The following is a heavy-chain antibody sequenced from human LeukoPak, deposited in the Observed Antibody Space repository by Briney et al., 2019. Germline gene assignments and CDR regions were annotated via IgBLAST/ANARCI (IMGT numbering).Heavy chain of an antibody. CDR1: GFTFSSYE. CDR2: ISSSGSTI. D-gene: IGHD1-26*01. CDR3: ARNPVGATRGYFDY. V-gene: IGHV3-48*03. J-gene: IGHJ4*02. Sequence: PGGSLRLSCAASGFTFSSYEMNWVRQAPGKGLEWDSYISSSGSTIYYADSVKGRFTISRDNAKNSLYLQMNSLRAEDTAVYYCARNPVGATRGYFDYWGQGTLVTVSS.